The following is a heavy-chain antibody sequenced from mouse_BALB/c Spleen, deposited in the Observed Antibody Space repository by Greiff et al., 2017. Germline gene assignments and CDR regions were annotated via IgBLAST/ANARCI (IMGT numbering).Heavy chain of an antibody. J-gene: IGHJ4*01. Sequence: VQGVESGAELMKPGASVKISCKATGYTFSSYWIEWVKQRPGHGLEWIGEILPGSGSTNYNEKFKGKATFTADTSSNTAYMQLSSLTSEDSAVYYCAPYYYGSSGAMDYWGQGTSVTVSS. V-gene: IGHV1-9*01. CDR3: APYYYGSSGAMDY. CDR1: GYTFSSYW. D-gene: IGHD1-1*01. CDR2: ILPGSGST.